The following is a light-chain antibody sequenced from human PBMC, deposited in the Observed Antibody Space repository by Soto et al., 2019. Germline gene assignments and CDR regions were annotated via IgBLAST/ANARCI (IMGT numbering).Light chain of an antibody. CDR2: RAS. CDR3: QQYATSFS. J-gene: IGKJ2*03. V-gene: IGKV3-20*01. Sequence: EIVLTQSPGTLSLSPGERATLSCRASRSVSNNYLAWYQQKSGQPPSLLISRASSRATGIPDRFSGNGSGTDFTLAIRRLDPEDFAVYYCQQYATSFSFGQGTRLEI. CDR1: RSVSNNY.